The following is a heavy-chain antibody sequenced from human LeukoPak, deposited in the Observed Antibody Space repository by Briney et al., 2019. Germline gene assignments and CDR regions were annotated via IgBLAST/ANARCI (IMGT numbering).Heavy chain of an antibody. CDR3: AREGPGYCSGGSCYAYYYYYMDV. CDR1: GFTFSSYS. Sequence: GGSLRLSCAASGFTFSSYSMNWVRQAPGKGLEWVSYISSSSSTIYYADSVKGRFTISRDNAKNSLYLQMNSLRAEDTAVYYCAREGPGYCSGGSCYAYYYYYMDVWGKGITVTVSS. CDR2: ISSSSSTI. J-gene: IGHJ6*03. V-gene: IGHV3-48*01. D-gene: IGHD2-15*01.